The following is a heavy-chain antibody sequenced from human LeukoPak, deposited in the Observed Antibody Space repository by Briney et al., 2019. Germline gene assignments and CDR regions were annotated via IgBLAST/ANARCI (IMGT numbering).Heavy chain of an antibody. CDR2: IIPIFGTA. CDR3: ANAVDTAMVKGYYYYYMDV. Sequence: SVKVSCKASGGTFSSYAISWVRQAPGQGLEWMGGIIPIFGTANYAQKFQGRVTITADESTSTAYMELSSLRSEDTAVYYCANAVDTAMVKGYYYYYMDVWGKGTTVTISS. D-gene: IGHD5-18*01. V-gene: IGHV1-69*13. J-gene: IGHJ6*03. CDR1: GGTFSSYA.